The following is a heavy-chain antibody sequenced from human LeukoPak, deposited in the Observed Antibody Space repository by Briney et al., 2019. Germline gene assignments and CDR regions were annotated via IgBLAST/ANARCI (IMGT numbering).Heavy chain of an antibody. D-gene: IGHD6-13*01. V-gene: IGHV3-30*04. CDR3: AKGRGSSWFTSSYSMDV. J-gene: IGHJ6*03. Sequence: PGGSLRLSCAASGFTFFTYAMHWVRQAPGKGLEWVAVISYDGSNKYYADSVKGRFTISRDNSKNTLYLQMNSLRAEDTAVYYCAKGRGSSWFTSSYSMDVWGKGTTVTVSS. CDR2: ISYDGSNK. CDR1: GFTFFTYA.